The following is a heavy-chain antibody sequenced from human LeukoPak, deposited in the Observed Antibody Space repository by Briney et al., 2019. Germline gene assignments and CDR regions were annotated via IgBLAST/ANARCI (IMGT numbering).Heavy chain of an antibody. CDR1: GYTFTTHA. D-gene: IGHD3-10*01. J-gene: IGHJ4*02. Sequence: GASVKVSCKASGYTFTTHALSWMRQAPGQGLEWMGWINPKNGNPTYAQDFRGRFVFSLDTSASTAYLQISSLKAEDTAVYYCARTRAPYYYGSGSPDFWGQGTLVTVSS. V-gene: IGHV7-4-1*02. CDR3: ARTRAPYYYGSGSPDF. CDR2: INPKNGNP.